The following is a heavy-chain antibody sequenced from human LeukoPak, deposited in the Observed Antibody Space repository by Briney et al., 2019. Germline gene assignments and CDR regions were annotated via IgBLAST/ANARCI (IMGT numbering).Heavy chain of an antibody. V-gene: IGHV1-24*01. D-gene: IGHD1-26*01. CDR2: FDPEDGET. CDR3: AAVKYSGSYYPFDY. CDR1: GYTLTELS. Sequence: ASVKVSCKVSGYTLTELSMHWVRQAPGKGLEWMGGFDPEDGETIYAQKFLGRVTMTEDTSTDTAYMELSSLRSEDTAVYYCAAVKYSGSYYPFDYWGQGTLVTVSS. J-gene: IGHJ4*02.